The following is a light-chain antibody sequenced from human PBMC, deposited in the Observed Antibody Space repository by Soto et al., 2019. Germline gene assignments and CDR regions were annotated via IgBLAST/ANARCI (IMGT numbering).Light chain of an antibody. Sequence: QSVLTQPASVSGSPGQSITISCAGTMRDVGAYNLVSWYQQHPGRAPQLILYEVRNRPSGISFRFSGSKSGNTASLTISGLQAEDEADYYCSSYTSSSTLDVVFGGGTKLTVL. CDR1: MRDVGAYNL. CDR2: EVR. V-gene: IGLV2-14*01. CDR3: SSYTSSSTLDVV. J-gene: IGLJ2*01.